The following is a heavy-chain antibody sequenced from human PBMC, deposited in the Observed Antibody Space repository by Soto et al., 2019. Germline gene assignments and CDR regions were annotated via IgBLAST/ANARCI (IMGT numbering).Heavy chain of an antibody. CDR1: GFTFSNYF. J-gene: IGHJ6*02. CDR2: INSDGSST. Sequence: GRSLRLSCAASGFTFSNYFMHWVRQGPGKGLVWVSRINSDGSSTSYADSVKGRFTISRDNAKNTLYLQMNSLRAEDTAVYYCTRGNYYGMDVWGQGTTVTVSS. CDR3: TRGNYYGMDV. V-gene: IGHV3-74*01.